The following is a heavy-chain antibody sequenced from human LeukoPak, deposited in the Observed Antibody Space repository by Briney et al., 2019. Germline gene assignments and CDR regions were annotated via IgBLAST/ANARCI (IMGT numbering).Heavy chain of an antibody. Sequence: GGSLRLSCAASGFTVSSNYMSWVRQAPGKGLEWVSVIYSGGSTYYADSVKGRFTISRDNSKNTLYLQMNSLRAEDTAVYYYARDPWIDTAMVSDAFDIWGQGTMVTVSS. CDR1: GFTVSSNY. V-gene: IGHV3-66*01. CDR3: ARDPWIDTAMVSDAFDI. J-gene: IGHJ3*02. CDR2: IYSGGST. D-gene: IGHD5-18*01.